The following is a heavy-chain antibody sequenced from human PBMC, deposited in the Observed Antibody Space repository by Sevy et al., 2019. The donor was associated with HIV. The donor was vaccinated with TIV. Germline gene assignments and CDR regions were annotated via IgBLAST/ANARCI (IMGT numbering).Heavy chain of an antibody. CDR3: AKDHDNNWFDP. J-gene: IGHJ5*02. CDR1: GFTFSIYA. Sequence: GSLRLSCAASGFTFSIYAMTWVRQAPGKGLGWVSTISVSGGSTYYADSVKGRFTISRDNSKNTLYLQMNSLRAEDTAVYYCAKDHDNNWFDPWGQGTLVTVSS. V-gene: IGHV3-23*01. D-gene: IGHD3-9*01. CDR2: ISVSGGST.